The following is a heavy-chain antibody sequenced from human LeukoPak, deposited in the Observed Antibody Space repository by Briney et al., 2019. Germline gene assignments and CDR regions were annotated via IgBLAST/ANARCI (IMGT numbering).Heavy chain of an antibody. Sequence: PGGSLRLSCAASGFTFSSYAMSWVRQAPGKGLEWVSAISGSGGSTYYADSVKGRFTISRDNSKNTLYLQMNSLRAEDTAVYYCAKDDPGGPGPHYDFWSGYPPVGAFDIWGQGTMVTVSS. CDR3: AKDDPGGPGPHYDFWSGYPPVGAFDI. D-gene: IGHD3-3*01. V-gene: IGHV3-23*01. CDR2: ISGSGGST. CDR1: GFTFSSYA. J-gene: IGHJ3*02.